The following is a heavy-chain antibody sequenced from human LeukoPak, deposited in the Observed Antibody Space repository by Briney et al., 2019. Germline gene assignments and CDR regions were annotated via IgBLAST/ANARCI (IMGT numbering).Heavy chain of an antibody. Sequence: GGTLRLSCEASGFTFDDYGMSWVRQAPGKGLEWVSGINWSAGSTDYVASVKGRFTIVRDNAKNSLHLQMNSRGAEDTVLYYCARGGRFYESSGSEHFDFWGQGTLVTVSS. J-gene: IGHJ4*03. CDR2: INWSAGST. D-gene: IGHD3-22*01. V-gene: IGHV3-20*04. CDR3: ARGGRFYESSGSEHFDF. CDR1: GFTFDDYG.